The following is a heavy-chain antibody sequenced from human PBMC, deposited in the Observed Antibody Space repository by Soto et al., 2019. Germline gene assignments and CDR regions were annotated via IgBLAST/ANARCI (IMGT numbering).Heavy chain of an antibody. CDR1: GFTFSTYW. CDR2: INEDGSEK. CDR3: TRSRLTLDY. V-gene: IGHV3-7*05. J-gene: IGHJ4*02. D-gene: IGHD2-8*01. Sequence: VQLVESGGGLVQTGGSLRLSCATSGFTFSTYWMTWVRQAPGKGLEWVANINEDGSEKNYVDSVKGRFTISRDNAKNSLYLQMNSLRAEDTAVYFCTRSRLTLDYWGQGTLVTVSS.